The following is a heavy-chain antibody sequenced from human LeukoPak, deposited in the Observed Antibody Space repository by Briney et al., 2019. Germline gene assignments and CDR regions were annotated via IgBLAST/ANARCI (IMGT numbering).Heavy chain of an antibody. CDR3: ARMPRGPDV. CDR2: ISGGGGII. J-gene: IGHJ6*04. V-gene: IGHV3-23*01. CDR1: GFTFSSYA. D-gene: IGHD2-2*01. Sequence: GGSLRLSCAVSGFTFSSYAVSWVRQAPGKGLECVSIISGGGGIIYYADSGQGRLTISRDNSKNTVYLQMNSLRAEDTAVYYCARMPRGPDVWGKGTTVTVSS.